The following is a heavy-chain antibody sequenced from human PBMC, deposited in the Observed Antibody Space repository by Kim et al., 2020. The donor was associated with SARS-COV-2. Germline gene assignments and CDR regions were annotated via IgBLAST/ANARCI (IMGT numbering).Heavy chain of an antibody. CDR3: ARGPATVVYYGMDV. D-gene: IGHD4-17*01. V-gene: IGHV4-59*09. J-gene: IGHJ6*02. Sequence: NPSLKSRVTISVDTSKNQFSLKLSSVTAADTAVYYCARGPATVVYYGMDVWGQGTTVTVSS.